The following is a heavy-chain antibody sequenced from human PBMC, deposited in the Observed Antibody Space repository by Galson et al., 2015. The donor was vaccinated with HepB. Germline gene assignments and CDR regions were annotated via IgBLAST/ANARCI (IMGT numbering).Heavy chain of an antibody. CDR1: GFTFSDYN. Sequence: SLRLSCAASGFTFSDYNMIWVRQAPGKGLEWVSSINSDSTYIYYADSVRGRFTISRDSAKNSLYLQMNSLRVEDTAIYYCARDPPLGAPFDYWGQGTLVTVSS. CDR2: INSDSTYI. D-gene: IGHD7-27*01. V-gene: IGHV3-21*01. J-gene: IGHJ4*02. CDR3: ARDPPLGAPFDY.